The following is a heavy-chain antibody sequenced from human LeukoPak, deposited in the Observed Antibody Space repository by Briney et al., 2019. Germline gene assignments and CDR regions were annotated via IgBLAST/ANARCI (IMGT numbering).Heavy chain of an antibody. CDR2: IYYSGST. Sequence: SETLSLTCTVSGGSISSYYWSWIRQPPGKGLEWIGYIYYSGSTNYNPSLKSRVTISVDTSKNQFSLKLSSVTAADTAVYHCARHVSYYDFWSGYYTPYMDVWGQGTTVTVSS. V-gene: IGHV4-59*08. D-gene: IGHD3-3*01. J-gene: IGHJ6*03. CDR3: ARHVSYYDFWSGYYTPYMDV. CDR1: GGSISSYY.